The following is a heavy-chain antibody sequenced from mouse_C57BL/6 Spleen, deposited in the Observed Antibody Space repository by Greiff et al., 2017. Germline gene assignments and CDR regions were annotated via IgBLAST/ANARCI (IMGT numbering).Heavy chain of an antibody. CDR2: ISSGGDYI. CDR3: TRDYYDFAY. V-gene: IGHV5-9-1*02. D-gene: IGHD2-4*01. J-gene: IGHJ3*01. Sequence: EVKLVESGEGLVKPGGSLKLSCAASGFTFSSYAMSWVRQTPEKRLEWVAYISSGGDYIYYADTVKGRFTISRDNARNTLYLQMSSLKSEDTAMXYCTRDYYDFAYWGQGTLVTVSA. CDR1: GFTFSSYA.